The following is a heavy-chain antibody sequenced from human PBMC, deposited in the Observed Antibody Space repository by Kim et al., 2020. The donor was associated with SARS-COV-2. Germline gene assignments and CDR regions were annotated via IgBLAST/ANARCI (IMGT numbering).Heavy chain of an antibody. V-gene: IGHV1-3*01. CDR3: AGGSGWAFDY. Sequence: TNYSHKFRGRVTITRDTTARTAYMELSSLRSEDTAVYYCAGGSGWAFDYWGQGTLVTVAS. J-gene: IGHJ4*02. CDR2: T. D-gene: IGHD6-19*01.